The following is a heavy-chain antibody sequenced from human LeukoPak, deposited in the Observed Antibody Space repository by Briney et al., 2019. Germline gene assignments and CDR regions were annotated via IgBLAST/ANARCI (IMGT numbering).Heavy chain of an antibody. J-gene: IGHJ4*02. CDR1: GFTFSSYA. CDR3: AKGPYYDFWSGYYIDY. CDR2: ISGSGGST. Sequence: GGSLRLSCAACGFTFSSYAMSWVRQAPGKGLEWVSAISGSGGSTYYADSVKGRFTISRDNSKNTLYLQMNSLRAEDTAVYYCAKGPYYDFWSGYYIDYWGQGTLVTVSS. V-gene: IGHV3-23*01. D-gene: IGHD3-3*01.